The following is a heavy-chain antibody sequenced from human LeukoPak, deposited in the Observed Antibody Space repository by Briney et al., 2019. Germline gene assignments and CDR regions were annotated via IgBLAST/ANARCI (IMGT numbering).Heavy chain of an antibody. Sequence: GSSVKVSCKASGGTFSSYAISWVRQAPGQGLEWMGGIIPIFGTANYAQKFQGRVTITADESTSTAYMELSSLTSEDTAVFYCAADGPADLFDGSEDPPRDAFEIWGQGTMVTVSS. CDR3: AADGPADLFDGSEDPPRDAFEI. CDR1: GGTFSSYA. CDR2: IIPIFGTA. V-gene: IGHV1-69*01. D-gene: IGHD3-22*01. J-gene: IGHJ3*02.